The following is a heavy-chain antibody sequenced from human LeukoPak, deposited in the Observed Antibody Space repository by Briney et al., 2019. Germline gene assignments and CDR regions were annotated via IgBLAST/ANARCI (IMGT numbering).Heavy chain of an antibody. V-gene: IGHV3-48*02. J-gene: IGHJ4*02. D-gene: IGHD5-18*01. CDR2: ISSSSTI. CDR1: GFTFSSYS. Sequence: GGSLRLSCAASGFTFSSYSMNWVRQAPGKGLEWVSYISSSSTIYYADSVKGRFTISRDNAKNSLYLQMNSLRDEDTAVYYCARDSTVDTAMVFSLDFDYWGQGTLVTVSS. CDR3: ARDSTVDTAMVFSLDFDY.